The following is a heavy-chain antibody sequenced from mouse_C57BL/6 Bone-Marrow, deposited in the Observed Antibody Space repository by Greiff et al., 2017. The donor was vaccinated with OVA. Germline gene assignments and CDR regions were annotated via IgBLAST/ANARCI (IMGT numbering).Heavy chain of an antibody. Sequence: EVQRVESGGGLVQPGGSLKLSCAASGFTFSDYGMAWVRQAPRKGPEWVAFISNLAYSIYYADTVTGRFTISRENAKNTLYLEMSSLRSEDTAMYYCARRGLGRNYAMDYWGQGTSVTVSS. CDR2: ISNLAYSI. J-gene: IGHJ4*01. CDR1: GFTFSDYG. CDR3: ARRGLGRNYAMDY. V-gene: IGHV5-15*01. D-gene: IGHD4-1*01.